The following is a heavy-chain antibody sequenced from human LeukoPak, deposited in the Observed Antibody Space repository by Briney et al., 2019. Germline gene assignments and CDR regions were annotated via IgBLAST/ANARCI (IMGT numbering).Heavy chain of an antibody. Sequence: GGSLRLSCTASGFTFRSYWMSWIRQAPGKGLEWVANIKQDGGQIYYVDSVKGRFTISRDNAKNSLFLQMNSLRAEDTAVYYCARPTEIYWYFDLWGRGTLVTVSS. D-gene: IGHD4-11*01. J-gene: IGHJ2*01. V-gene: IGHV3-7*01. CDR3: ARPTEIYWYFDL. CDR1: GFTFRSYW. CDR2: IKQDGGQI.